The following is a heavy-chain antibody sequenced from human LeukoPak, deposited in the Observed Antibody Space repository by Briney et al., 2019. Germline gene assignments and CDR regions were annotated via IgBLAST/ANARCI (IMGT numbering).Heavy chain of an antibody. Sequence: PSQTLSLTCTVSGGSISSGDYYWSWIRQPPGKGLEWIGYIYYSGSTYYNPSLKSRVTISVDTSKNQFSLKLSSVTAADTAVYYCARGGHLDDFWSGYYFYWGQGTLVNFSS. D-gene: IGHD3-3*01. J-gene: IGHJ4*02. V-gene: IGHV4-30-4*08. CDR2: IYYSGST. CDR3: ARGGHLDDFWSGYYFY. CDR1: GGSISSGDYY.